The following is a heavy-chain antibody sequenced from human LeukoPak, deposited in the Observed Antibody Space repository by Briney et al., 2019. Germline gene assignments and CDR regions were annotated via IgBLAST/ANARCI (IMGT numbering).Heavy chain of an antibody. CDR3: ATLRYFDWLSNWFDP. J-gene: IGHJ5*02. Sequence: GASVKVSCKASGYTFAGYYMHWVRQAPGQGLEWMGWINPSSGGTNYAQKFQGRVTMTRDTSISTAYMELSSLRSDDTAVYYCATLRYFDWLSNWFDPWGQGTLVTVSS. CDR2: INPSSGGT. CDR1: GYTFAGYY. V-gene: IGHV1-2*02. D-gene: IGHD3-9*01.